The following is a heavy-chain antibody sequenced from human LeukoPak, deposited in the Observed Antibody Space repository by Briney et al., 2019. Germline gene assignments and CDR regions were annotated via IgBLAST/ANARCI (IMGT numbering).Heavy chain of an antibody. V-gene: IGHV1-8*01. CDR3: ARAMAMVRGVIGPYYFDY. J-gene: IGHJ4*02. CDR1: GYTFTSYD. Sequence: ASVKVSCKASGYTFTSYDINWVRQATGQGLEWMGWKNPNSGNTGYAQKFQGRVTMTRNTSISTAYMELSSLRSEDTAVYYCARAMAMVRGVIGPYYFDYWGQGTLVTVSS. D-gene: IGHD3-10*01. CDR2: KNPNSGNT.